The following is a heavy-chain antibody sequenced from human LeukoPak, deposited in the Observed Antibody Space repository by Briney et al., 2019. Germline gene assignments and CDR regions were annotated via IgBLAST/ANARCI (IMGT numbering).Heavy chain of an antibody. V-gene: IGHV4-4*07. CDR3: ARDQGVGAMRGYYYYYYMDV. D-gene: IGHD1-26*01. CDR2: IYTSGST. Sequence: ASETLSLTCTVSGGSISSYYWRWIRQPAGKGLERIGSIYTSGSTNYNPSLKSRVTMSVDTSKNQFSLKLSSVTAADTAVYYCARDQGVGAMRGYYYYYYMDVWGKGTTVTVSS. CDR1: GGSISSYY. J-gene: IGHJ6*03.